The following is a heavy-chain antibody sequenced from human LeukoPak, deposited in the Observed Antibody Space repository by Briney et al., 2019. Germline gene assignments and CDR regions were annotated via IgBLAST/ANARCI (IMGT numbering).Heavy chain of an antibody. CDR1: GGSISSYY. V-gene: IGHV4-59*01. Sequence: SETLSLTCTVSGGSISSYYWSWIRQPPGKGLEWIGYIYYSGSTNYNPSLKSRVTISVDTSKNQFSLKLSSVTAADTAVYYCARNFKGAAAGIPYYYGMDVWGQGTTVTVSS. CDR3: ARNFKGAAAGIPYYYGMDV. J-gene: IGHJ6*02. D-gene: IGHD6-13*01. CDR2: IYYSGST.